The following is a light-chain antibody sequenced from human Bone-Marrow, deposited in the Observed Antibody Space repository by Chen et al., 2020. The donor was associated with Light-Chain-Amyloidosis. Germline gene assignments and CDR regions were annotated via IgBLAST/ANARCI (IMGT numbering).Light chain of an antibody. CDR3: QSYQGSSQGV. Sequence: NFMLTQPHSVSESPGKTVIISCTRSSGSIATNYVQWYQQRPGSSPTTVIYEDDQRPSGVPYRFSGAIDSSSNSASLTLSGLKTEDESDYYCQSYQGSSQGVFGGGTKLTVL. CDR1: SGSIATNY. J-gene: IGLJ3*02. CDR2: EDD. V-gene: IGLV6-57*01.